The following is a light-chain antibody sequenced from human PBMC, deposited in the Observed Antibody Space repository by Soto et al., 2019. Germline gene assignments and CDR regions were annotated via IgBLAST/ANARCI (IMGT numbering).Light chain of an antibody. CDR2: GAS. V-gene: IGKV3-15*01. Sequence: EIVMTQSPATLSVSPLERATLSCRASQSVSSNLAWYQQKPGQAPRLLIYGASTRATGIPARFSGRGSGTEFTLTISSLQSVDFAVYYCQQYDNWPQTFGQGTKVDI. CDR1: QSVSSN. J-gene: IGKJ1*01. CDR3: QQYDNWPQT.